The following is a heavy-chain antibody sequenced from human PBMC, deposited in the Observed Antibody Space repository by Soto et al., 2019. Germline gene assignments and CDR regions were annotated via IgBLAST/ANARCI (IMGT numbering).Heavy chain of an antibody. CDR2: INQSGTT. V-gene: IGHV4-34*01. CDR3: ARGSYYYDSSGYYEVDWFDP. Sequence: PSETLSLTCAVNGESFSDYYWNWIRQSPGKGLEWIGEINQSGTTNYNPSLKSRVTISVDTSKNQFSLKLSSVTAADTAVYYCARGSYYYDSSGYYEVDWFDPWGQGTLVTVSS. D-gene: IGHD3-22*01. J-gene: IGHJ5*02. CDR1: GESFSDYY.